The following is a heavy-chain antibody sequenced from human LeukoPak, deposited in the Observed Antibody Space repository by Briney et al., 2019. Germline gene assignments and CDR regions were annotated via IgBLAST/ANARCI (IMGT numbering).Heavy chain of an antibody. J-gene: IGHJ4*02. CDR3: ARGFGYSYGYFDY. CDR1: GFTFSTFA. CDR2: ISYDGSYK. Sequence: GGPLRLSFAASGFTFSTFAMHWVRQAPGKGLEWEAVISYDGSYKDYADSVKGRFTISRDNSKNTLYLQMNSLRAEDTAMYYCARGFGYSYGYFDYWGQGTLVTVSS. V-gene: IGHV3-30*04. D-gene: IGHD5-18*01.